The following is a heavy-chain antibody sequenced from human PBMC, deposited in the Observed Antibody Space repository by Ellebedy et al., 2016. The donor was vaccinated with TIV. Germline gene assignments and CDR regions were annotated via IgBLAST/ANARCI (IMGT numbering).Heavy chain of an antibody. CDR1: QFTFSGYW. Sequence: GESLKISCAASQFTFSGYWMTWVRQAPGKGLEWVANIKEDGSEKYYMDSVKGRFTISRDNAKNSLYLQMDSLRVEDTAIYYCARDPGGSGRWGQGTPVTVSS. D-gene: IGHD3-10*01. CDR2: IKEDGSEK. CDR3: ARDPGGSGR. J-gene: IGHJ4*02. V-gene: IGHV3-7*01.